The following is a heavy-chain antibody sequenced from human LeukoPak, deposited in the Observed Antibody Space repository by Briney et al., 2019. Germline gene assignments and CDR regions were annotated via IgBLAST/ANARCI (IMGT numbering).Heavy chain of an antibody. CDR2: INPNSGGT. Sequence: ASVKVSCKASGYTFTGYYMHRVRQAPGQGLEWMGWINPNSGGTNYAQKFQGRVTMTRDTSISTAYMELSRLRSDDTAVYYCARDGSSGWSQHFDYWGQGTLVTVSS. D-gene: IGHD6-19*01. J-gene: IGHJ4*02. CDR1: GYTFTGYY. CDR3: ARDGSSGWSQHFDY. V-gene: IGHV1-2*02.